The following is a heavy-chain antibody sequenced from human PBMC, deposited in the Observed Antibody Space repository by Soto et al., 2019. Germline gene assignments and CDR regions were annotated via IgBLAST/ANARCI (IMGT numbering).Heavy chain of an antibody. J-gene: IGHJ6*02. CDR1: GFTVTNFD. CDR2: MNLNSGNT. CDR3: SKGYAMDV. V-gene: IGHV1-8*01. Sequence: QVQLVQSGAEVKKPGASVKVSCKASGFTVTNFDINWVRQATGQGPEWMGWMNLNSGNTGYAQKFRDRVTMTSNSSISTAYMELSNLRSEDTAVYYCSKGYAMDVWGQGTTVTVSS.